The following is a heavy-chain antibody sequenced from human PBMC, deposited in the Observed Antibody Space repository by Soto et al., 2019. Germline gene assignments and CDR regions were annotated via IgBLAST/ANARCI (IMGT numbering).Heavy chain of an antibody. J-gene: IGHJ6*02. V-gene: IGHV4-31*02. CDR2: VYHTGTT. Sequence: TLSLTCVVSGGPASGDDLYWSWIRHLPGKGLEWIANVYHTGTTYYNPSLKSRVSMSVDTSQNQFSLILASVTAADTVVYYCARALVTDYNSRDYHYYFAMDVWGQGTSVTVSS. D-gene: IGHD3-22*01. CDR3: ARALVTDYNSRDYHYYFAMDV. CDR1: GGPASGDDLY.